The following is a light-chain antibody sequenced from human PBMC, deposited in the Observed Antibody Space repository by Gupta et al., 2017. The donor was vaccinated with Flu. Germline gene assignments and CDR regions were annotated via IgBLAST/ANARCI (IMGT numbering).Light chain of an antibody. J-gene: IGKJ3*01. CDR1: QTVSSN. CDR3: QQTYT. Sequence: EIVLTQSPATLSVSPGERATLSCRASQTVSSNLAWYQHKPGQAPRLLIYGASTRATGVRGRLSGSGSGTEFTRTNSSLQSEDFAVYDCQQTYTFGHGTTVEIK. V-gene: IGKV3-15*01. CDR2: GAS.